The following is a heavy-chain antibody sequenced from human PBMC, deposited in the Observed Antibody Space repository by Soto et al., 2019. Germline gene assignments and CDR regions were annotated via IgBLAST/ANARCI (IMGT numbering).Heavy chain of an antibody. CDR1: GFTFSSYA. Sequence: GGSLRLSCAASGFTFSSYAMSWVRQAPGKGLEWVSAISGSGGSTYYADSVKGRFTISRDNSKNTLYLQMNSLRAEDTAVYYCAKDRPITIFGVVIASDAFDIWGQGTMVTVSS. CDR3: AKDRPITIFGVVIASDAFDI. V-gene: IGHV3-23*01. D-gene: IGHD3-3*01. CDR2: ISGSGGST. J-gene: IGHJ3*02.